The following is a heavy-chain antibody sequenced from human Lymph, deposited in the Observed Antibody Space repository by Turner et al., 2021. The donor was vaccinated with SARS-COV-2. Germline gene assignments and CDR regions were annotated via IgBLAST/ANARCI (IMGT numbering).Heavy chain of an antibody. CDR1: GFTFSSYA. V-gene: IGHV3-30-3*01. CDR3: AREIHSSGWHFQIYYYYYYGMDV. J-gene: IGHJ6*02. CDR2: ISYDGSNE. Sequence: QVQLVESGGGVVQPGRSLRLSCAASGFTFSSYAMHWVRQAPGKGLEWVAVISYDGSNEYDADSVKGRFTISRDNSKNTLYLQMNSLRAEDTAVYYCAREIHSSGWHFQIYYYYYYGMDVWGQGTTVTVSS. D-gene: IGHD6-19*01.